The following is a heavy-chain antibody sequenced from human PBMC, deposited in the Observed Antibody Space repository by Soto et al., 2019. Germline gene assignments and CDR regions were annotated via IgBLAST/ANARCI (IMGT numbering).Heavy chain of an antibody. D-gene: IGHD3-22*01. Sequence: QVQLVQSGAEVKKPGSSVKVSCKASGGSLSNYGISWVRQAPGQGLEWMGAIIPVFGTPNYAQKFQDRVTITADESKTTGYMEVRSLTSEDTAVYYCARGDATKIVVTTYYGMDVWGQGTTVTVSS. V-gene: IGHV1-69*12. J-gene: IGHJ6*02. CDR2: IIPVFGTP. CDR1: GGSLSNYG. CDR3: ARGDATKIVVTTYYGMDV.